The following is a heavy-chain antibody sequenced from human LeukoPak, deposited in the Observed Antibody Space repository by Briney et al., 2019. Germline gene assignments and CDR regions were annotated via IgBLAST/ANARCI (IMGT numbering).Heavy chain of an antibody. CDR2: IWYDGSNK. CDR3: ARGPKGYSSGWSGIDY. J-gene: IGHJ4*02. CDR1: GFSFRSYG. V-gene: IGHV3-33*01. D-gene: IGHD6-19*01. Sequence: PGRSPRLACAASGFSFRSYGMHWVRQAPGKGLEWVAVIWYDGSNKYYADSVKGRFTISRDNSKNTLYLQMNSLRAEDTAVYYCARGPKGYSSGWSGIDYWGQGTLVTVSS.